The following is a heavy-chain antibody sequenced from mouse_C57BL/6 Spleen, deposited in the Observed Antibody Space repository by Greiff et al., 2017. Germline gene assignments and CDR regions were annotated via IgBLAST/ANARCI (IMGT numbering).Heavy chain of an antibody. CDR2: INPNNGGT. J-gene: IGHJ1*03. CDR1: GYTFTDYN. D-gene: IGHD1-1*01. Sequence: VQLKQSGPELVKPGASVKIPCKASGYTFTDYNMDWVKQSHGKSLEWIGDINPNNGGTIYNQKFKGKATLTVDKSSSTAYMELRSLTSEDTAVYYCARALYYYGSSYVRYFDVWGTGTTVTVSS. CDR3: ARALYYYGSSYVRYFDV. V-gene: IGHV1-18*01.